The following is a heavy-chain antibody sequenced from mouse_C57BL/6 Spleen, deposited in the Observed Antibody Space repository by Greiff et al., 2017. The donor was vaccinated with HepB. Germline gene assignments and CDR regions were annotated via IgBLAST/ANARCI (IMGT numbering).Heavy chain of an antibody. CDR1: GYSFTGYY. J-gene: IGHJ1*03. D-gene: IGHD2-12*01. CDR3: ARWERRYFDV. Sequence: VQLQQSGPELVKPGASVKISCKASGYSFTGYYMNWVKQSPEKSLEWIGEINPSTGGTTYNQKFKAKATLTVDKSSSTAYMQLKSLTSEDSAVYYCARWERRYFDVWGTGTTVTVSS. V-gene: IGHV1-42*01. CDR2: INPSTGGT.